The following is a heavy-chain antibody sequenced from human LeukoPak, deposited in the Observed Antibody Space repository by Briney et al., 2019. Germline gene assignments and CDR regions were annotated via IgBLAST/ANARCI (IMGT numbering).Heavy chain of an antibody. Sequence: ASVKVSCKASGYTFTSYYMHWVRQAPGQGLEWMGIINPSGGSTSYAQKFQGRVTMTRDTSTSTVYMELSSLRSEDTAVYYCARGFPPRRNYDSSGYYSYYFDYWGQGTLVTVSS. J-gene: IGHJ4*02. CDR1: GYTFTSYY. CDR2: INPSGGST. CDR3: ARGFPPRRNYDSSGYYSYYFDY. V-gene: IGHV1-46*01. D-gene: IGHD3-22*01.